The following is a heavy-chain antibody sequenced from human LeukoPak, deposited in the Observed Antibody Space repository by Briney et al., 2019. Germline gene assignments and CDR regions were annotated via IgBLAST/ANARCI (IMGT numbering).Heavy chain of an antibody. CDR1: GFSFSTYA. CDR3: AKMRRGWGLFDS. V-gene: IGHV3-23*01. D-gene: IGHD6-19*01. Sequence: GGSLRLSCAASGFSFSTYAMSWVRQAPGNELEWVSHISGSGGATYYADSVRGRFTFSRDNSKNTVSLQMNSLSAEDTAIYYCAKMRRGWGLFDSWGQGILVTVSS. CDR2: ISGSGGAT. J-gene: IGHJ4*02.